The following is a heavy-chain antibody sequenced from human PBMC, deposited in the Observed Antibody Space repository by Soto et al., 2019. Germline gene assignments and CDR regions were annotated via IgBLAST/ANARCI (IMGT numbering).Heavy chain of an antibody. Sequence: LTCAVSGGSISSGGYSWSWIRQPPGKGLEWIGYIYHSGSTYYNPSLKSRVTISVDRSKNQFSLKLSSVTAADTAVYYCASVCSESYDTQNYNHGMHV. V-gene: IGHV4-30-2*01. CDR2: IYHSGST. CDR3: ASVCSESYDTQNYNHGMHV. CDR1: GGSISSGGYS. D-gene: IGHD3-10*02. J-gene: IGHJ6*01.